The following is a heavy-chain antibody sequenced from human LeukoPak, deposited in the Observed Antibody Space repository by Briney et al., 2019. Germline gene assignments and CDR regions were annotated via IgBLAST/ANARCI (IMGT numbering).Heavy chain of an antibody. CDR3: ARAGGTRGIEGIPLRGDAFDI. J-gene: IGHJ3*02. CDR1: GYTFTSYY. Sequence: ASVKVSCKASGYTFTSYYMHWVRQAPGQGLEWMGIINPSGGSTSYAQKFQGRVTMTRDMSTSTVYMELSSLRSEDTAVYYCARAGGTRGIEGIPLRGDAFDIWGQGTMATVS. V-gene: IGHV1-46*01. D-gene: IGHD1-26*01. CDR2: INPSGGST.